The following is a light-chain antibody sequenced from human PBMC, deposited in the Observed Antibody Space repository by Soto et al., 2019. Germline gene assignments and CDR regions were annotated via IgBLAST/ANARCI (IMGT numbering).Light chain of an antibody. J-gene: IGKJ5*01. Sequence: DMQMTQSPSSVSASVGDRVTITCRASQDISSWLAWYQQKPGKAPKLLIYDASSWQSGVPSRVRGSRSGTDFTLTISSLQPEDFATYYCQQTNSLPAFGQGTRLEIK. CDR3: QQTNSLPA. CDR2: DAS. CDR1: QDISSW. V-gene: IGKV1-12*01.